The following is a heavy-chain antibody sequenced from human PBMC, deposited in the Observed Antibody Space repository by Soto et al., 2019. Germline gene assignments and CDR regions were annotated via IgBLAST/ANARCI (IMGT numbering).Heavy chain of an antibody. J-gene: IGHJ4*02. CDR2: IIPIFGTA. CDR1: GGTFSSYA. CDR3: VRVDDSSGYRYAKFDY. V-gene: IGHV1-69*13. Sequence: SVKVSCKASGGTFSSYAISWVRQAPGQGLEWMGGIIPIFGTANYAQKFQGRVTITADESTSTAYMGLSSLRSEDTAVYYCVRVDDSSGYRYAKFDYWGQGTLVTVSS. D-gene: IGHD3-22*01.